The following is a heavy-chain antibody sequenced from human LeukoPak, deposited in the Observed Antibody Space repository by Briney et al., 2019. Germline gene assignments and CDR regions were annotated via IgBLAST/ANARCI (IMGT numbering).Heavy chain of an antibody. D-gene: IGHD6-13*01. V-gene: IGHV1-8*02. Sequence: ASVKVSCKASGYTFTNYYIHWVRQATGQGLEWMGWMNPNSGNTGYAQKFQGRVTMTRNTSISTAYMELSSLRSEDTAVYYCARMSGYSSSWYPYYYYYYYMDVWGKGTTVTISS. CDR2: MNPNSGNT. CDR1: GYTFTNYY. J-gene: IGHJ6*03. CDR3: ARMSGYSSSWYPYYYYYYYMDV.